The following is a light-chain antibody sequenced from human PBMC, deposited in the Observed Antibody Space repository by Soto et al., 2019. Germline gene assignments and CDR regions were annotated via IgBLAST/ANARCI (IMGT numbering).Light chain of an antibody. Sequence: QPVLTQSPSASASLGASVKLTCNLSSGDSNYAIAWHQQQSEKGPRYLMKLNSDGSHSKGDGIPDRFSGSSSGAERYLTISSLQSEDEADYYCQTWGSGIVVFGGGTKLTVL. CDR1: SGDSNYA. J-gene: IGLJ2*01. V-gene: IGLV4-69*01. CDR2: LNSDGSH. CDR3: QTWGSGIVV.